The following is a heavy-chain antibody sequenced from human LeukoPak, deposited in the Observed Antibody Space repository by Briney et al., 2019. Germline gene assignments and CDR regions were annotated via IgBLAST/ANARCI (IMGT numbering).Heavy chain of an antibody. J-gene: IGHJ4*02. CDR1: GITFSSYS. CDR2: ISSSTSNI. CDR3: VSGGTYSKFDY. D-gene: IGHD1-26*01. V-gene: IGHV3-21*01. Sequence: PGGSLRLSCAASGITFSSYSMNWVRQAPGKGLEWVSYISSSTSNIYYAESVKGRFTISRDNAKNSVDLQMNSLRAEDTAVYYCVSGGTYSKFDYWGQGILVTVSS.